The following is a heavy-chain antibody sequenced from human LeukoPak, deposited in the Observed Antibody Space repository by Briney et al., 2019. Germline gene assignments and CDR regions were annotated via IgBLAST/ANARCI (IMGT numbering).Heavy chain of an antibody. Sequence: GGSLRLSCAASGFTFSSYEMNWVRQAPGKGLEWVSYISSSSSYIYYADSMKGRFTISRDNAKNSLYLQMNSLRAEDTAVYYCARADGSGSYYFDYWGQGTLVTVSS. D-gene: IGHD3-10*01. CDR3: ARADGSGSYYFDY. CDR2: ISSSSSYI. J-gene: IGHJ4*02. CDR1: GFTFSSYE. V-gene: IGHV3-21*05.